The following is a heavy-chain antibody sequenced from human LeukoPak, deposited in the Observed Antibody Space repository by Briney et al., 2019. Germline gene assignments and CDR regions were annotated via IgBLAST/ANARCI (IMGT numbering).Heavy chain of an antibody. Sequence: GGSLRLSCAASGFAFSSYAMSWVRQAPGKGLEWVSAISGSGGSTYYADSMKGRFTIFRDNSKNTLYLQMNSLRAEDTAVYYCAKRMYYYGSGSYPDFDYWGQGTLVTVSS. V-gene: IGHV3-23*01. CDR1: GFAFSSYA. CDR3: AKRMYYYGSGSYPDFDY. CDR2: ISGSGGST. J-gene: IGHJ4*02. D-gene: IGHD3-10*01.